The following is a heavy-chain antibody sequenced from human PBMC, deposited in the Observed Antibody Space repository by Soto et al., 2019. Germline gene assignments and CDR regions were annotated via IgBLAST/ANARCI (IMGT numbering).Heavy chain of an antibody. J-gene: IGHJ4*02. D-gene: IGHD2-21*01. V-gene: IGHV4-39*02. Sequence: SETLSLTCSVSGGSISSSSYFWGWIRQPPGKGLEFIGSIDYRGTTSDNPSLKSRVTISVDTSKNHFSLKLSSATAADTAVYFCARLRFKLLPEYYFDYWGQGTLVTVSS. CDR3: ARLRFKLLPEYYFDY. CDR1: GGSISSSSYF. CDR2: IDYRGTT.